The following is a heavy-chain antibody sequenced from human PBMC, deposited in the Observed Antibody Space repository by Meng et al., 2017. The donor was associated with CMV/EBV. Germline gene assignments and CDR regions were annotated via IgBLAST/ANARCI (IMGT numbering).Heavy chain of an antibody. J-gene: IGHJ6*02. V-gene: IGHV3-74*01. D-gene: IGHD3-9*01. CDR1: GFTFSSYW. CDR2: INSDGSST. CDR3: ARGDILTGYFGPGYYGMDV. Sequence: GECLKISCAASGFTFSSYWMHWVRQAPGKGLVWVSRINSDGSSTSYADSVKGRFTISRDNAKNTLYLQMNSLRAEDTAVYYCARGDILTGYFGPGYYGMDVWGQGTTVTVSS.